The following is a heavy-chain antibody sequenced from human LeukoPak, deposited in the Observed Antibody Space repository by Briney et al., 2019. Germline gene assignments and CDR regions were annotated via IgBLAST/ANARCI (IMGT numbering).Heavy chain of an antibody. Sequence: GGSLRLSCAASGFTVTTNYMTWVRQAPGKGLEWVSGIHGVGRTYYADSVKGRFTISRDSSKNTLYLQMNSLRAEDTAVYYCATTGGYWTGIFDRWGQGTLVTVSS. D-gene: IGHD3-3*02. V-gene: IGHV3-53*01. J-gene: IGHJ4*02. CDR3: ATTGGYWTGIFDR. CDR2: IHGVGRT. CDR1: GFTVTTNY.